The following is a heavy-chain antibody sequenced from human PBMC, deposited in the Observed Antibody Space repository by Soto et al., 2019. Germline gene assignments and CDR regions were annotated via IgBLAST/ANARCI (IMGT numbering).Heavy chain of an antibody. CDR2: ISGYNGDA. V-gene: IGHV1-18*01. Sequence: SMKVSCKASGYTFTRYGISWVRQAPGQGLEWMGWISGYNGDANYAQRFQGRVSMTIDTSTTTAYMELRTLTPDDTAVYYCAKNGQPPYYYYGLDVWGQGTTVTVSS. CDR3: AKNGQPPYYYYGLDV. J-gene: IGHJ6*02. CDR1: GYTFTRYG. D-gene: IGHD2-8*01.